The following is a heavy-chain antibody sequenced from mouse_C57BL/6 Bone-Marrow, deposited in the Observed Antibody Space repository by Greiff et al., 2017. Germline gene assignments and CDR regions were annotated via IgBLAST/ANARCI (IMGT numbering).Heavy chain of an antibody. V-gene: IGHV1-19*01. J-gene: IGHJ4*01. CDR2: INPYNGGT. CDR1: GYTFTDYY. CDR3: ARFDGYPHYYAMDY. Sequence: EVQLQQSGPVLVKPGASVKMSCKASGYTFTDYYMNWVKQSHGKSLEWIGVINPYNGGTSYNQKFKGKVTLTVDKSSSTAYMELNSLTSEDSAVYYCARFDGYPHYYAMDYWGQGTSVTVSS. D-gene: IGHD2-3*01.